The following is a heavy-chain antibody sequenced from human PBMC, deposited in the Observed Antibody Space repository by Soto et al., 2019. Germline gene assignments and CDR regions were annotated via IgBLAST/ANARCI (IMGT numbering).Heavy chain of an antibody. Sequence: QVQLVESGGGVVQPGRSLRLSCAASGFTFSSYGMHWVRQAPGTGLEWVAVIWYDGSNKYYADSVKGRFTISRDNSKNTLYLQMNSLRDEDTAVYYCAREGTYCSGGSCYPHFDYWGQGTLVTVSS. CDR3: AREGTYCSGGSCYPHFDY. CDR2: IWYDGSNK. CDR1: GFTFSSYG. V-gene: IGHV3-33*01. D-gene: IGHD2-15*01. J-gene: IGHJ4*02.